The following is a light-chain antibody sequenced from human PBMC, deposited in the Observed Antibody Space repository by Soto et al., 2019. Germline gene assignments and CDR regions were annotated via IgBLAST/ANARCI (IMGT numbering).Light chain of an antibody. CDR3: QQLNSYLIT. J-gene: IGKJ5*01. CDR2: AAS. CDR1: QSINSY. Sequence: DIQMTQSPSSLSASVGDRVTIACRSSQSINSYLNWYQQKPGKAPKVLIYAASNLQSGVPSRFSGSGSGTEFTLTISSLQPEDFATYYCQQLNSYLITFGQGTRLEIK. V-gene: IGKV1-9*01.